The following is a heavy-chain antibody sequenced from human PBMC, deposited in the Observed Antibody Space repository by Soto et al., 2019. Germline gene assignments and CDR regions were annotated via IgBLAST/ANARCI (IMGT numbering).Heavy chain of an antibody. CDR3: TGDLSH. CDR2: INSASTTT. Sequence: DVQLVESGGGLVQPGGSLRLSCAASGFPFSTYPMHWVRQAPGKGLEWISYINSASTTTFHADSVKGRFTVSRDNAKNSLYLQLPRRRHEDTAVYCCTGDLSHWGQGTLVTVSS. V-gene: IGHV3-48*02. CDR1: GFPFSTYP. J-gene: IGHJ4*02.